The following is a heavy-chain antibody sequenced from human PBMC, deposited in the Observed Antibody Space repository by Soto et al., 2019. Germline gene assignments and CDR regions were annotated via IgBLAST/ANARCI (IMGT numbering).Heavy chain of an antibody. Sequence: QVQLVASGGGVVQPGRSLKLSCAASGFTFSSYGIHWVHQAPGKGLARVAVISYDGSNKYYADSVKGRFTIPRDNSKNTVYLQMNSLRAEDTAVYYYAKAGYDYGDLNWGQGTLVTVSS. CDR2: ISYDGSNK. CDR1: GFTFSSYG. V-gene: IGHV3-30*18. J-gene: IGHJ4*02. D-gene: IGHD4-17*01. CDR3: AKAGYDYGDLN.